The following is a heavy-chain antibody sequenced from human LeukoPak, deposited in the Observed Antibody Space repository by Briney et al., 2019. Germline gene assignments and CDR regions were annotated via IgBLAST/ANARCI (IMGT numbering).Heavy chain of an antibody. CDR2: IYYGGST. CDR3: ARHDIPYSGWYPGPLDY. J-gene: IGHJ4*02. Sequence: SETLSLTCTVSGGSISSGTYYWGWIRQPPGKGLEWIESIYYGGSTYYSPSLKSRVTISVDTPKNQISLKLSSVTAADTAVYYCARHDIPYSGWYPGPLDYWGQGTLVTVSS. CDR1: GGSISSGTYY. D-gene: IGHD6-19*01. V-gene: IGHV4-39*01.